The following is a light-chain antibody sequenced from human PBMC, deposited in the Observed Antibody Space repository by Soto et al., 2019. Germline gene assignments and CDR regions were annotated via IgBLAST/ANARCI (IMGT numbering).Light chain of an antibody. J-gene: IGKJ2*01. Sequence: DVAMTQSPLSLPVTLGQPASISCRSSQSLIYKDGNTYLNWFQQRPGQSPRRLIYRVSNRDSAIADRFSGSESGTDFKLNISRVEAEDVGVSYYMPGSHWPSNFGQGTKLEIK. V-gene: IGKV2-30*01. CDR3: MPGSHWPSN. CDR1: QSLIYKDGNTY. CDR2: RVS.